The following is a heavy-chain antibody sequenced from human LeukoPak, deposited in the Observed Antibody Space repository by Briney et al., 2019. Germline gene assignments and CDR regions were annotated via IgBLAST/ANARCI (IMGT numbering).Heavy chain of an antibody. CDR3: ARSMVVRGVMGNYFDP. J-gene: IGHJ5*02. V-gene: IGHV1-2*02. CDR1: GYTFTGYF. CDR2: INPKSGGT. D-gene: IGHD3-10*01. Sequence: ASVKVSCKASGYTFTGYFIHWVRQAPGQGLEWMGWINPKSGGTNYQQKFQDTVTKTRDTSITTAYMEMSRLRSDDTAVYYCARSMVVRGVMGNYFDPWGQGTLVTVSS.